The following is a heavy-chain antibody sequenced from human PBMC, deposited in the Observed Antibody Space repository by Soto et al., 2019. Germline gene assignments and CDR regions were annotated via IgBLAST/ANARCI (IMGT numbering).Heavy chain of an antibody. D-gene: IGHD2-8*02. Sequence: ASVKVSCKTSGYTFTSYGISWVRQAPGQGLECMGWISTFNGNAHYAQNLQDRVTMTIDTSTSTAYLELTGLRSDDTGVYYCARLNGYSTGWFATWGQGTLVTVSS. V-gene: IGHV1-18*04. CDR3: ARLNGYSTGWFAT. J-gene: IGHJ5*02. CDR1: GYTFTSYG. CDR2: ISTFNGNA.